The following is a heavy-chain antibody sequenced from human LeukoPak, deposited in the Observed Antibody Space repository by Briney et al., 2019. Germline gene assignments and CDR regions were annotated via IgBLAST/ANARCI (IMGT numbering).Heavy chain of an antibody. V-gene: IGHV4-59*01. J-gene: IGHJ3*02. CDR2: IYYSGST. D-gene: IGHD4-11*01. CDR3: ARSLPQDYSNYLDAFDI. CDR1: GGSISSYY. Sequence: SGTLSLTCTVSGGSISSYYWSWIRQPPGKGLEWIGYIYYSGSTNYNPSLKSRVTISVDTSKNQFSLKLSSVTAADTAVYYCARSLPQDYSNYLDAFDIWGQGTMVTVSS.